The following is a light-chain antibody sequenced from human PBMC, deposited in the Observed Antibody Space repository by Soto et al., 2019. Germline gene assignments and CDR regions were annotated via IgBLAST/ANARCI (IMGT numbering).Light chain of an antibody. CDR1: SSDVGTYDF. Sequence: QSALTQPRSVPGSPGQSVTISCTGTSSDVGTYDFVSWYQQHPGKAPRLMIFDVSERPSGVPDRFSGSKSGNTASLTISGLQAEDEADYYCCLYAVTFYVFGTGTKLTVL. CDR3: CLYAVTFYV. J-gene: IGLJ1*01. V-gene: IGLV2-11*01. CDR2: DVS.